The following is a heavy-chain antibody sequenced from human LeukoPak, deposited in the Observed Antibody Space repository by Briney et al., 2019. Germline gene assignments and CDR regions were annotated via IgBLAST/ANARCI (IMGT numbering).Heavy chain of an antibody. J-gene: IGHJ4*02. V-gene: IGHV4-59*01. CDR2: IYYSVST. CDR3: ARGLYSSSWYDGGGFDY. D-gene: IGHD6-13*01. CDR1: VGSISSYY. Sequence: PETLSLTCTVSVGSISSYYLSWVRQPPGKGLEWIGYIYYSVSTNYNPSLKRRVTIPVETSKTQFSLKRSSVTAADTAVYYCARGLYSSSWYDGGGFDYWGQGTLVTVSS.